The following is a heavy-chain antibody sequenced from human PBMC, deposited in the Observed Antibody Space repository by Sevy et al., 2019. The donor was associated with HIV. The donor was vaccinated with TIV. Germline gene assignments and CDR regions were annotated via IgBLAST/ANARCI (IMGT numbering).Heavy chain of an antibody. D-gene: IGHD3-9*01. V-gene: IGHV3-64D*06. CDR3: VKDRIETILWSKGDWLDP. CDR1: GFIFSNYA. J-gene: IGHJ5*02. CDR2: LSIHNAGSR. Sequence: GGSLRLSCSASGFIFSNYAMHWVRQAPGKGLEYVSGLSIHNAGSRYYADSVNGRFTISRDNSKNTLYLQMTSLRTEDTAVYDCVKDRIETILWSKGDWLDPWGQGTLVTVSS.